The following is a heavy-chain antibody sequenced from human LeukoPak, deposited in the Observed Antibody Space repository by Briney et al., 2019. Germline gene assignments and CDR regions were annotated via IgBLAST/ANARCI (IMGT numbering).Heavy chain of an antibody. CDR1: GFTFSRHS. CDR2: ISSSSSYI. J-gene: IGHJ3*02. D-gene: IGHD1-26*01. CDR3: ARDSGSYLHAFDI. V-gene: IGHV3-21*01. Sequence: GGSLRLSCAASGFTFSRHSINWVRQAPGKGLEWVSSISSSSSYIYYADSVKGRFTISRDNAKNSLYLQTNSLRAEDAAVYYCARDSGSYLHAFDIWGQRTMVTVSS.